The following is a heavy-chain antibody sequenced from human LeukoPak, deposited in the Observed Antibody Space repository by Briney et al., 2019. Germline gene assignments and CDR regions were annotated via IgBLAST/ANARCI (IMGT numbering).Heavy chain of an antibody. D-gene: IGHD4-17*01. CDR2: IYSGGTT. CDR3: ARGPVTRFEI. J-gene: IGHJ3*02. Sequence: QPGGSLRLSCAASGVTVSSNYMSWVRQAPGKGLEWVSVIYSGGTTYYADSVKGRFTISRDNSNNTLYLQMNSLRAEDTAVYYCARGPVTRFEIWGQGTMVTVSS. V-gene: IGHV3-53*01. CDR1: GVTVSSNY.